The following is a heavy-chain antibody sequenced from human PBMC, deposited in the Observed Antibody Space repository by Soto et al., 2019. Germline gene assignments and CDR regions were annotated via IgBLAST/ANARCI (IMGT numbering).Heavy chain of an antibody. CDR2: IIPIFGTA. CDR1: GATFSSYA. Sequence: ASVKVSCKASGATFSSYAISWVRQAPGQGLEWMGGIIPIFGTANYAQKFQGRVTITADESTSTAYMELSSLRSEDTDVYYCASASDLAIFGVVTIYYCYGMDVWGQGTTVTVSS. J-gene: IGHJ6*02. V-gene: IGHV1-69*13. CDR3: ASASDLAIFGVVTIYYCYGMDV. D-gene: IGHD3-3*01.